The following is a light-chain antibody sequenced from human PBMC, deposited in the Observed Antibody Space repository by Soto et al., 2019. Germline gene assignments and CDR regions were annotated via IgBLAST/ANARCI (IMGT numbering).Light chain of an antibody. Sequence: DIQWTQSPSFLSSSVVDRVTISCRASQGISSYLAWYQQKPGKAPKLLIYAASTLQSGVPSRFSGSGSGTEFTLTISSLQPEDFATYYCQQLNSYPLTFGGGTKVDI. CDR2: AAS. CDR3: QQLNSYPLT. J-gene: IGKJ4*01. V-gene: IGKV1-9*01. CDR1: QGISSY.